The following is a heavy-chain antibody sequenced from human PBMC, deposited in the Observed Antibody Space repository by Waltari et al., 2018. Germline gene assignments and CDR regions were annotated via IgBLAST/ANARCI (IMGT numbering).Heavy chain of an antibody. D-gene: IGHD4-17*01. CDR1: GFTFSSFW. Sequence: EVQLLESGGGLVQPGGSLRLSCAASGFTFSSFWMNWVRQAPGKGPLWVSRISTDASDTTYADSVKGRFTISRDNARNTLYLQMNSLRAEDTAVYYCGAVTTKPPGYFDYWGQGTLVTVSS. CDR3: GAVTTKPPGYFDY. J-gene: IGHJ4*02. CDR2: ISTDASDT. V-gene: IGHV3-74*03.